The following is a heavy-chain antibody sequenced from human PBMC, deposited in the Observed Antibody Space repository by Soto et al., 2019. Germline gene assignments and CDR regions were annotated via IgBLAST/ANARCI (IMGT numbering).Heavy chain of an antibody. CDR2: INNRGSAI. D-gene: IGHD1-1*01. CDR3: ASQLWSHDAFDA. Sequence: QVQLVDSGGGLVKPGGSLRLSCTASGFTLTNYFVSWIRQAPGKGLEWIAYINNRGSAIYYTDSVKGRFTISRDNAKNSLFLQRDSLSAEDSGGYDCASQLWSHDAFDAWGRGAMFNFPS. V-gene: IGHV3-11*01. CDR1: GFTLTNYF. J-gene: IGHJ3*01.